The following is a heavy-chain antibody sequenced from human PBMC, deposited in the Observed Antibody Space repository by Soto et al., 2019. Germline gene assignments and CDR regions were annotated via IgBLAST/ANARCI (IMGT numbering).Heavy chain of an antibody. V-gene: IGHV1-3*01. J-gene: IGHJ4*02. CDR2: INAGNGNT. D-gene: IGHD4-17*01. CDR1: GYTFTSYA. Sequence: ASVKVSCKASGYTFTSYAMHWVRQAPGQRLEWMGWINAGNGNTKYSQKFQGRVTISVDTSKNQFSLKLNSVTAADTAIYYCAKGLTSEKVDSWGQGTLVTVSS. CDR3: AKGLTSEKVDS.